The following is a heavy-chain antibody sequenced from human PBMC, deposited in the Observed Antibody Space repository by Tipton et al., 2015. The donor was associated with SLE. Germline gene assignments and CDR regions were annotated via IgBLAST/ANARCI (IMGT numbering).Heavy chain of an antibody. CDR2: IFHSGST. CDR3: ARRIRRFAFDI. V-gene: IGHV4-4*02. D-gene: IGHD2/OR15-2a*01. J-gene: IGHJ3*02. CDR1: GDSISSRYW. Sequence: TLSLTCTVSGDSISSRYWWSWVRQPPGKGLQWIGEIFHSGSTNYNPSLESRLAISLDKSKNQFSLKLNSLTAADTAVYYCARRIRRFAFDIWGQGTMVNVSS.